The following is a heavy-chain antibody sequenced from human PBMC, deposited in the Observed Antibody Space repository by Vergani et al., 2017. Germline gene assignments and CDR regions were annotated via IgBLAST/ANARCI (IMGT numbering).Heavy chain of an antibody. CDR3: ARDQGYYDSSGYYGY. V-gene: IGHV1-69*04. J-gene: IGHJ4*02. CDR1: GYTFTGYY. Sequence: QVQLVQSGAEVKKPGSSVKVSCKASGYTFTGYYMHWVRQAPGQGLEWMGWIIPILGIANYAQKFQGRVTITADKSTSTAYMELSSLRSEDTAVYYCARDQGYYDSSGYYGYWGQGTLVTVSS. D-gene: IGHD3-22*01. CDR2: IIPILGIA.